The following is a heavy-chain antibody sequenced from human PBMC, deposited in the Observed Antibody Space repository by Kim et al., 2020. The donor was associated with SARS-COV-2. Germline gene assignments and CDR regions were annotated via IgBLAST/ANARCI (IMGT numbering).Heavy chain of an antibody. CDR3: ARGSTDRVGGSGSYPAYYYYYYGMDV. J-gene: IGHJ6*02. D-gene: IGHD3-10*01. CDR2: ISSSGSTI. Sequence: GGSLRLSCAASGFTFSSYEMNWVRQAPGKGLEWVSYISSSGSTIYYADSVKGRFTISRDNAKNSLYLQMNSLRAEDTAVYYCARGSTDRVGGSGSYPAYYYYYYGMDVWGQGTTVTVSS. V-gene: IGHV3-48*03. CDR1: GFTFSSYE.